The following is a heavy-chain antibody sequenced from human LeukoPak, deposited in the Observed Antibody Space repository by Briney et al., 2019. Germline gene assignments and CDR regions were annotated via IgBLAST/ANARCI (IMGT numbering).Heavy chain of an antibody. V-gene: IGHV4-39*01. D-gene: IGHD3-22*01. CDR3: ARNRTTTGMIERVDVFDV. CDR2: IYYFGGT. CDR1: GGSISSNSFY. J-gene: IGHJ3*01. Sequence: KPSETLSLTCAVSGGSISSNSFYLGWIRQPPGKGLEWIGSIYYFGGTYYNPSLKSRITISVDTSRSQISLKLSSVAAADTAVYYCARNRTTTGMIERVDVFDVWGQGTIVTVSS.